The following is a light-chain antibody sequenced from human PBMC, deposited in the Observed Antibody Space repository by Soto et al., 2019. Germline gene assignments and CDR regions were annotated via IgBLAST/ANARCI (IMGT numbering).Light chain of an antibody. CDR2: DAS. Sequence: LKLSVGAVSLKTGERATPPCRASQTVRNNYLAWYQQKPGQAPRLLIYDASSRATGIPDRFSGGGSGTDFTLTISSLQPDDFAPYCCPDSTSYSQPFG. V-gene: IGKV3-20*01. J-gene: IGKJ2*01. CDR1: QTVRNNY. CDR3: PDSTSYSQP.